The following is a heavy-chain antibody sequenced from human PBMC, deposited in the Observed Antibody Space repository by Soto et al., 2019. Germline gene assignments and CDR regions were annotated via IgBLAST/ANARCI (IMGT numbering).Heavy chain of an antibody. D-gene: IGHD3-16*01. Sequence: QVQLAQSGAEVQTPGSSVKVSCKASGGTFNIYAISWVRQAPGQGLEWMAGIIPVFVTPSFAQKFRGRVTITADESTHTAYIELSSLGSEDTAFYYCARGPYSDVWKAFSYFDDWGQATLVIVSS. CDR1: GGTFNIYA. CDR2: IIPVFVTP. J-gene: IGHJ4*02. CDR3: ARGPYSDVWKAFSYFDD. V-gene: IGHV1-69*01.